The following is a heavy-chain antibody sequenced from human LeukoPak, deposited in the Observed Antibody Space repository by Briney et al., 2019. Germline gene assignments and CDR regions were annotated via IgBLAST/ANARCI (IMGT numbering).Heavy chain of an antibody. J-gene: IGHJ4*02. CDR3: ARGGDGYNYDDYYFDY. Sequence: SETLSLTCTVSGGSISSGDYYWSWIRQPPRKGLEWIGYIYYSGSTYYNPSLKSRVTISVDTSKNQFSLKLSSVTAADTAVYYCARGGDGYNYDDYYFDYWGQGTLVTVSS. D-gene: IGHD5-24*01. V-gene: IGHV4-30-4*01. CDR2: IYYSGST. CDR1: GGSISSGDYY.